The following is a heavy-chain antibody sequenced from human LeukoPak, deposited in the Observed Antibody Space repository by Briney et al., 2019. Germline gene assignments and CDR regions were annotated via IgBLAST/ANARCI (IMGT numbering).Heavy chain of an antibody. CDR3: AKALAVAVRVDY. CDR2: ISSSSSYI. CDR1: GFTFSSYS. V-gene: IGHV3-21*01. D-gene: IGHD6-19*01. J-gene: IGHJ4*02. Sequence: GGSLRLSCAASGFTFSSYSMNWVRQAPGKGLEWVSSISSSSSYIYYADSVKGRFTISRDNAKNSLYLQMNSLRAEDTAVYYCAKALAVAVRVDYWGQGTLVTVSS.